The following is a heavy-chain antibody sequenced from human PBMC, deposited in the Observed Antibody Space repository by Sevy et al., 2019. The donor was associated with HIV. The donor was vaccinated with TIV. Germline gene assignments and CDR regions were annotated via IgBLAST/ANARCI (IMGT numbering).Heavy chain of an antibody. CDR1: GFTFSDYY. CDR3: ARDRHFGWFGELLGGDYYYMDV. CDR2: ISSSSSYT. D-gene: IGHD3-10*01. V-gene: IGHV3-11*06. J-gene: IGHJ6*03. Sequence: GGSLRLSCVASGFTFSDYYMSWIRQAPGKGLEWVSYISSSSSYTNYADSVKGRFTISRDNAKNSLYLQMNSLGAEDTAGYYCARDRHFGWFGELLGGDYYYMDVWGKGTTVTVSS.